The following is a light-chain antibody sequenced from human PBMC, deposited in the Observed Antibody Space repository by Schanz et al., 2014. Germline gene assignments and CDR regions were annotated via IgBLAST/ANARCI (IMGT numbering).Light chain of an antibody. Sequence: QSALTQPPSASGSPGQSVTISCTGTSSDVGGYNYVSWYQQHPGKAPKLMIYQVNKRPSGVPDRFSGSKSGNTASLTVSGLQAEDEADYYCSSSPGSNNVLFGGGTKLTVL. V-gene: IGLV2-8*01. CDR2: QVN. CDR3: SSSPGSNNVL. J-gene: IGLJ2*01. CDR1: SSDVGGYNY.